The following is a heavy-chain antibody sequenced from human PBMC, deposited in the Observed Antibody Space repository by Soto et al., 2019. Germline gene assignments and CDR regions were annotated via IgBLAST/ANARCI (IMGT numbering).Heavy chain of an antibody. CDR2: ISSSGSTI. J-gene: IGHJ4*02. V-gene: IGHV3-11*01. CDR1: GFTFSDYY. CDR3: AGVLIRTYFDY. Sequence: GGSLRLSCAASGFTFSDYYMSWIRQAPGKGLEWVSYISSSGSTIYYADSVKGRFTISRDNAKNSLYLQMNSLRAEDTAVYYCAGVLIRTYFDYWGQGTLVTVSS.